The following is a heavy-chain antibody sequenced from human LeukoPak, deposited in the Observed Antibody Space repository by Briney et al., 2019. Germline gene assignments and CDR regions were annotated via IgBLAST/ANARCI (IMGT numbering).Heavy chain of an antibody. Sequence: SETLSLTCTVSGGSISSYYWSWIRQPPGKGLEWIGYIYYSGSTNYNPSLKSRVTIPVDTSKSQFSLKLSSVTAADTAVYYCARHRQDTAMVPNFDYWGQGTLVTVSS. CDR3: ARHRQDTAMVPNFDY. CDR2: IYYSGST. D-gene: IGHD5-18*01. J-gene: IGHJ4*02. V-gene: IGHV4-59*08. CDR1: GGSISSYY.